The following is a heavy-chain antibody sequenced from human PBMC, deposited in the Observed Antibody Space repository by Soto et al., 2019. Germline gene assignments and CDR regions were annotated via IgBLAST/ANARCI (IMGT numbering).Heavy chain of an antibody. V-gene: IGHV3-30-3*01. CDR2: ISPAGTNQ. CDR1: GFIFSDYA. J-gene: IGHJ1*01. D-gene: IGHD6-6*01. Sequence: GGSLRLSCVASGFIFSDYAMHWARQAPGKGLEWVALISPAGTNQYYADSAKGRFTISRDNSKNTLYLQMNSLRPEDAGLYYCARENSRISPRLFQHWGHGTLVTVSS. CDR3: ARENSRISPRLFQH.